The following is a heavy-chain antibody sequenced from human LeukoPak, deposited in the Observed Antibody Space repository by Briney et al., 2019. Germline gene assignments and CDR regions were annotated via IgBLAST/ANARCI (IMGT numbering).Heavy chain of an antibody. CDR1: GYTFTGYY. CDR3: ARTHRGYYGDPWGTYYYYYMDV. CDR2: IIPIFGTA. D-gene: IGHD4-17*01. V-gene: IGHV1-69*13. J-gene: IGHJ6*03. Sequence: SVKVSCKASGYTFTGYYMHWVRQAPGQGLEWMGGIIPIFGTANYAQKFQGRVTITADESTSTAYMELSSLRSEDTAVYYCARTHRGYYGDPWGTYYYYYMDVWGKGTTVTISS.